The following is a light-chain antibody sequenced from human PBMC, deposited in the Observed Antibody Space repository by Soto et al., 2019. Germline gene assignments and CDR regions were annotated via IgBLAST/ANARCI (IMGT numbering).Light chain of an antibody. CDR2: TAS. CDR3: QQSYRAPRT. J-gene: IGKJ1*01. Sequence: DIQMTQSTSSLSASVGDRVTITCRASQNINIYLNRYQQKPGKAPKLLIYTASTLQTGVPSRFSGSGSGTEFTLTISSLQPDDFGTYYCQQSYRAPRTFGQGTRV. V-gene: IGKV1-39*01. CDR1: QNINIY.